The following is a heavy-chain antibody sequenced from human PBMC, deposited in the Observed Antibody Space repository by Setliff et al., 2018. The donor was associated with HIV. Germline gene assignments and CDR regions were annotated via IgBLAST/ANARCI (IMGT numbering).Heavy chain of an antibody. V-gene: IGHV4-59*11. CDR1: GASISSHY. CDR3: ARDPGGLYCRSTSCQGGCFDP. J-gene: IGHJ5*02. Sequence: LSLTCTVSGASISSHYWGWIRQSPGKGLEWIGSIYYSETTNNNPSLKSRVTISVDTSKNQLSLKLRSVTAADTAVYYCARDPGGLYCRSTSCQGGCFDPWGQGTLVTVSS. CDR2: IYYSETT. D-gene: IGHD2-2*01.